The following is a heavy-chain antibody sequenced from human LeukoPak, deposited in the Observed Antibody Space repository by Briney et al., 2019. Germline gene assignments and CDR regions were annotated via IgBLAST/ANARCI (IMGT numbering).Heavy chain of an antibody. Sequence: GGSLRLSCAASGFTFSNYGMSWVRQAPGKGLEWVSAISGSGGSTYYADSVKGRFTISRDNSKNTLYLEMNSLRAEDTAVYYCAKDRPTTTMIRESDYWGQGTLVTVSS. J-gene: IGHJ4*02. CDR2: ISGSGGST. D-gene: IGHD3-10*01. CDR1: GFTFSNYG. V-gene: IGHV3-23*01. CDR3: AKDRPTTTMIRESDY.